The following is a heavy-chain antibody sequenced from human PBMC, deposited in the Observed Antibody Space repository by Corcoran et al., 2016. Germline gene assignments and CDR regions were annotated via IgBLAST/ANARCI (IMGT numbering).Heavy chain of an antibody. CDR2: IWYDGSNK. CDR1: GFTFSSYG. J-gene: IGHJ3*02. Sequence: QVQLVESGGGVVQPGRSLRLSCAASGFTFSSYGKHWVRQAPGKGLEWVAVIWYDGSNKYYADSVKGRFTISRDNSKNTLYLQMNSLRAEDTAVYYCARGSRITMIVVADDAFDIWGQGTMVTVSS. CDR3: ARGSRITMIVVADDAFDI. D-gene: IGHD3-22*01. V-gene: IGHV3-33*01.